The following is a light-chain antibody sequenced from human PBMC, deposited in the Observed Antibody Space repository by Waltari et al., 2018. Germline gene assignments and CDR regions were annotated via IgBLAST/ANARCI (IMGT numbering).Light chain of an antibody. CDR3: CSYAGTYILI. J-gene: IGLJ2*01. Sequence: QSALTQPRSVSGSPGQSVTISCTGTSSDVGAFDYVSWYQHYPGKAPKLMIEDVNKRPSGVPDRCSGSKSGNAASLTISGLQAEDEAVYYCCSYAGTYILIFGGGTKLTVL. CDR1: SSDVGAFDY. CDR2: DVN. V-gene: IGLV2-11*01.